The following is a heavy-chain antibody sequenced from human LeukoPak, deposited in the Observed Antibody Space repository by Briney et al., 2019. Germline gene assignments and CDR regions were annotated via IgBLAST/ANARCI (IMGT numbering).Heavy chain of an antibody. J-gene: IGHJ4*02. CDR1: GFTFSSYG. D-gene: IGHD2-2*01. CDR3: AKDSSTSKYYFDY. CDR2: IRYDGSNK. V-gene: IGHV3-30*02. Sequence: GGSLRLSCAASGFTFSSYGMHWVRQAPGKGLEWVAFIRYDGSNKYYADSVKGRFTISRDNSKNTLYLQMYSLRAEDTAVYYCAKDSSTSKYYFDYWGQGTLVTVSS.